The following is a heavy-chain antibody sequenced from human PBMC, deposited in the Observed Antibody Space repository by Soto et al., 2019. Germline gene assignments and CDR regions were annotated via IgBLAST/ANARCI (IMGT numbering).Heavy chain of an antibody. J-gene: IGHJ4*02. CDR2: ICYTGNT. V-gene: IGHV4-39*01. CDR3: ARLDNTGAYQSFDY. D-gene: IGHD7-27*01. CDR1: GVSMDSCNYY. Sequence: SETLSLTCSVSGVSMDSCNYYWGWLSQPPGKDLEWIGAICYTGNTFYNPSLESRVSMSIDTSRKQFSLRLSSVIAADTAIYYCARLDNTGAYQSFDYWGQGTLVTVSS.